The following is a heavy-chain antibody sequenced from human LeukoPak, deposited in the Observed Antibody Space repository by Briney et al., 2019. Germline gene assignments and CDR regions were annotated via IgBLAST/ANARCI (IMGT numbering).Heavy chain of an antibody. CDR1: GGSISSSSYY. V-gene: IGHV4-39*01. CDR3: ARHSVSSPHYFDC. CDR2: IYYSGST. J-gene: IGHJ4*02. Sequence: PSETLFLTCTVSGGSISSSSYYWGWIRQPPGKGLEWIGGIYYSGSTYYNPSLKSRVTISVDTSKNQFSLKLSSVTAADTAVYYCARHSVSSPHYFDCWGQGTLVTVSS. D-gene: IGHD1-26*01.